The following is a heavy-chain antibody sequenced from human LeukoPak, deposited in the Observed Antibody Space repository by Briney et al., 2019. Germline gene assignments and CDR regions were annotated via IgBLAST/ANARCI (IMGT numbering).Heavy chain of an antibody. CDR1: GGSFSGYY. CDR3: ARPRPSRNAFDI. CDR2: INHSGST. Sequence: SETLSLTCAVYGGSFSGYYWSWIRQPPGKGLEWIGEINHSGSTNYNPSLKSRVTISVDTSKNQFSLKLSSVTAADTAVYYCARPRPSRNAFDIWGQGTMVTVSS. J-gene: IGHJ3*02. D-gene: IGHD2-2*01. V-gene: IGHV4-34*01.